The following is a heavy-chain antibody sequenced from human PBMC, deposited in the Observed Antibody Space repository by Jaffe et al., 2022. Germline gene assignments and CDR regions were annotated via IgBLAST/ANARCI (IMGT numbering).Heavy chain of an antibody. Sequence: QVQLQESGPGLVKPSETLSLTCTVSGGSISSYYWSWIRQPPGKGLEWIGYIYYSGSTNYNPSLKSRVTISVDTSKNQFSLKLSSVTAADTAVYYCARDQLGGYCTGGVCLWGQGTLVTVSS. CDR3: ARDQLGGYCTGGVCL. D-gene: IGHD2-8*02. CDR2: IYYSGST. V-gene: IGHV4-59*01. CDR1: GGSISSYY. J-gene: IGHJ4*02.